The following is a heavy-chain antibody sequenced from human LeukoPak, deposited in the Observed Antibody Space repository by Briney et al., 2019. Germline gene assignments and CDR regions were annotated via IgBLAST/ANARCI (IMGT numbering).Heavy chain of an antibody. D-gene: IGHD3-10*01. CDR1: RGSFSVYY. J-gene: IGHJ6*03. Sequence: SQTLSLTCAVDRGSFSVYYWSWIRQPLGKGLEWIGYIYYSGSTNYNPSLKSRVTISVDTSKNQFSLKLSSVTAADTAVYYCARDRVNYYGSGSYPYYYMDVWGKGTTVTVSS. CDR3: ARDRVNYYGSGSYPYYYMDV. V-gene: IGHV4-59*01. CDR2: IYYSGST.